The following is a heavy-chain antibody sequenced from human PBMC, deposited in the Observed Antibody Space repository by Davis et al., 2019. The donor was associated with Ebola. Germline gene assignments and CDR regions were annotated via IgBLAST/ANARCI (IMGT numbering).Heavy chain of an antibody. CDR2: MNPNSGNT. J-gene: IGHJ4*02. V-gene: IGHV1-8*01. D-gene: IGHD6-13*01. Sequence: ASVKVSCKASGYTFTSYDINWVRQAPGQGLEWMGWMNPNSGNTGYAQKFQGRVTMTRDTSISTAYMELSSLRSEDTAVYYCARPVDSNTWGFDYWGQGTLVTVSS. CDR3: ARPVDSNTWGFDY. CDR1: GYTFTSYD.